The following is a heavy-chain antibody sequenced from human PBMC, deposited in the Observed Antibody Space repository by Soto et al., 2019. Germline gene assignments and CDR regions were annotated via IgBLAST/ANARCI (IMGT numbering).Heavy chain of an antibody. D-gene: IGHD6-13*01. Sequence: SVKVSCKASGDTFTSYGISWVRQAPGQGLEWMGWISPIFGKANYAQKFQGRVTMTADESTSTAYMELSSLRSEDTAVYYCARGRSYSSSWYVEALGYYYYGMDVWGQGTTVTVSS. CDR1: GDTFTSYG. V-gene: IGHV1-69*13. CDR3: ARGRSYSSSWYVEALGYYYYGMDV. CDR2: ISPIFGKA. J-gene: IGHJ6*02.